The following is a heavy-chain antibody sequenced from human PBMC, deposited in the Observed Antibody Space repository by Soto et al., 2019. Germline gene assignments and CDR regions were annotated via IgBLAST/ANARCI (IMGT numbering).Heavy chain of an antibody. Sequence: GGSLRLSCAASGFTFSSYAMSWVRQAPGKGLEWVSAISGSGGSTYYADSVKGRFTISRDNSKNTLYLQMNSLRAEDTAVYYCAKTDGRLYQLTRLNWFDPWGQGTLVTVSS. D-gene: IGHD2-2*01. J-gene: IGHJ5*02. CDR2: ISGSGGST. CDR1: GFTFSSYA. CDR3: AKTDGRLYQLTRLNWFDP. V-gene: IGHV3-23*01.